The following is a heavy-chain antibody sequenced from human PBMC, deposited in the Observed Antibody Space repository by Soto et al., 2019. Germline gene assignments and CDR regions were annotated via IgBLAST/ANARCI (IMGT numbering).Heavy chain of an antibody. V-gene: IGHV3-15*07. CDR2: IKSKTDGGTT. Sequence: GGSLRLSCAASGFTFSNAWMNWVRQAPGKGLEWVGRIKSKTDGGTTDYAAPVKGRFTISRDDSKNTLYLQMNSLKTEDTAVYYCTTTTVTLLRAEYDYWGQGTLVTVSS. D-gene: IGHD4-17*01. CDR3: TTTTVTLLRAEYDY. J-gene: IGHJ4*02. CDR1: GFTFSNAW.